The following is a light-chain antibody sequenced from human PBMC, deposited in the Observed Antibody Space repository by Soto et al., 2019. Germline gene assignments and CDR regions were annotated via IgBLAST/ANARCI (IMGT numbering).Light chain of an antibody. V-gene: IGLV1-40*01. CDR1: SPNIGAGYH. Sequence: QSVLTRPPSVSGAPGQRVTISCTGSSPNIGAGYHVHWYQQLPGAAPKLLIFGDSNRPSGVPDRFSDSKSGTSASLAITGLQADDEADYYCQSSDSRLSGSDVFGTGTKVTVL. J-gene: IGLJ1*01. CDR3: QSSDSRLSGSDV. CDR2: GDS.